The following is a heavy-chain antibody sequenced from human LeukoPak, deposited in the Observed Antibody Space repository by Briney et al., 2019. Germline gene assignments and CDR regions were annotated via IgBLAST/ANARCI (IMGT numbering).Heavy chain of an antibody. V-gene: IGHV3-53*01. CDR3: ARVGRRTDRTGRHFDY. D-gene: IGHD3-22*01. CDR2: IYSGGTT. CDR1: GFTVSSNY. J-gene: IGHJ4*02. Sequence: PGGSLRLSCAASGFTVSSNYMSWVRRAPEKGREWVSVIYSGGTTYYADSVKGRFTISRDNSKNTLYLQMNSLRAEDTAVYFCARVGRRTDRTGRHFDYWGQGTLVTVSS.